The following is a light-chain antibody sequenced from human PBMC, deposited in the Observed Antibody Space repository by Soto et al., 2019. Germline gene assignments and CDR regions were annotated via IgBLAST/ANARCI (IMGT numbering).Light chain of an antibody. CDR3: SSYTSNNTYVV. Sequence: QSALTQPASVSGSPGQSITISCTGTSSDVGGYNYVSWYQQHPDKATKVMIYEVSNRPSGVSNRFSGSKSGNTASLTISGLQAEDEADYYCSSYTSNNTYVVFGGGTKLTVL. CDR2: EVS. CDR1: SSDVGGYNY. J-gene: IGLJ2*01. V-gene: IGLV2-14*01.